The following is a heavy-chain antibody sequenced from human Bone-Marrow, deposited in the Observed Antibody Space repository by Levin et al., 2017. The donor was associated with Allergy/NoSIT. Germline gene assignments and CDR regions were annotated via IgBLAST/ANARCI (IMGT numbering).Heavy chain of an antibody. D-gene: IGHD6-13*01. CDR1: GFTFSSYG. CDR2: ISYDGSNK. CDR3: ANAEYSSSWFKGENDAFDI. J-gene: IGHJ3*02. Sequence: GESLKISCAASGFTFSSYGMHWVRQAPGKGLEWVAVISYDGSNKYYADSVKGRFTISRDNSKNTLYLQMNSLRAEDTAVYYCANAEYSSSWFKGENDAFDIWGQGTMVTVSS. V-gene: IGHV3-30*18.